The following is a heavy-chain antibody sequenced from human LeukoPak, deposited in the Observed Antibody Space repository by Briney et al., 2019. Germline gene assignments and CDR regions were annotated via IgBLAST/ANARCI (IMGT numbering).Heavy chain of an antibody. CDR1: GGSISSSSYY. V-gene: IGHV4-39*01. J-gene: IGHJ6*02. Sequence: PSETLSLTCTVSGGSISSSSYYWGWIRQPPGKGLEWIGSIYYSGSTYYNPSLKSRVTISVDTSKNQFSLKLSSVTAADTAVYYCAGYDYSNYYYGMDVWGQGTTVTVSS. CDR3: AGYDYSNYYYGMDV. CDR2: IYYSGST. D-gene: IGHD4-11*01.